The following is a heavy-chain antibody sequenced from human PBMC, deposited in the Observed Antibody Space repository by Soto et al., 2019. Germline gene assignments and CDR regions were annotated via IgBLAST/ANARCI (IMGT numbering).Heavy chain of an antibody. CDR3: ATYGEVDY. D-gene: IGHD4-17*01. V-gene: IGHV4-34*01. Sequence: SETLSLTCAVYGGSFSGYYWSWIRQPPGKGLEWIGEINHSGSTNYNPPLKSRVTISVDTSKNQFSLKLSSVTAADTAVYYCATYGEVDYWGQGTLVTVSS. CDR2: INHSGST. J-gene: IGHJ4*02. CDR1: GGSFSGYY.